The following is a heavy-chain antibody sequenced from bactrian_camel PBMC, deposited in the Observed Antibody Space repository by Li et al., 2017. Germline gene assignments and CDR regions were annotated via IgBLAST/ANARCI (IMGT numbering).Heavy chain of an antibody. CDR3: AGSAGSWAVRRGLSHSTYTY. CDR1: GYTYSAGC. Sequence: DVQLVESGGGLVQPGGSLRLSCTIHGYTYSAGCMGWFRQSPGKEREGVAVIDDDGATIYGDSVKGRVTISKGNGRLTLYLQMDSLKPEDTAMYYCAGSAGSWAVRRGLSHSTYTYWGQGTQVTVS. J-gene: IGHJ4*01. CDR2: IDDDGAT. D-gene: IGHD6*01. V-gene: IGHV3S10*01.